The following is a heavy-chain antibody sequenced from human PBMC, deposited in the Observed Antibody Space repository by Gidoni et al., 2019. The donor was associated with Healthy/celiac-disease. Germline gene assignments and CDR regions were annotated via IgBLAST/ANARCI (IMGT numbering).Heavy chain of an antibody. J-gene: IGHJ5*02. Sequence: QVQLQESGPGLVKPSGTLSLTCAVSGGSISSSNWWSWVRQPPGKGLEWIGEIYHSGSTNYNPSLKSRVTISVDKSKNQFSLKLNSVTAADTAVYYCAREGLVATTTGHETNWFDPWGQGTLVTVSS. V-gene: IGHV4-4*02. CDR3: AREGLVATTTGHETNWFDP. CDR1: GGSISSSNW. D-gene: IGHD5-12*01. CDR2: IYHSGST.